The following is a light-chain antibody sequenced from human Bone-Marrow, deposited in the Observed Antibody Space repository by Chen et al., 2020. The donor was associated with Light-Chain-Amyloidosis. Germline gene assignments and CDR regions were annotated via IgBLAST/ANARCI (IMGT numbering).Light chain of an antibody. CDR1: NIGSTS. CDR2: DDS. Sequence: SYVLTQPYSVSVAPQQTATIDCGGNNIGSTSVHWYQQTPGQAPLLVVYDDSDRPSGIPERLSGSNSGNTATLTISRVEAGDEADYYCQVWDRSSDRPVFGGGTKLTVL. V-gene: IGLV3-21*02. J-gene: IGLJ3*02. CDR3: QVWDRSSDRPV.